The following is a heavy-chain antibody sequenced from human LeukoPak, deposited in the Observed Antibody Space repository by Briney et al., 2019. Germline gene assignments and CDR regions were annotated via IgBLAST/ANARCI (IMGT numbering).Heavy chain of an antibody. J-gene: IGHJ4*02. CDR3: RAVSDHFDY. Sequence: GGSLRLSCAASGLTFSSYAMSWVRQAPGKGLEWVSAISGSGGSTYYADSVKGRFTISRDNSKNTLYLQMNSLKTEDTAVYYCRAVSDHFDYWGQGTLVTVSS. V-gene: IGHV3-23*01. CDR1: GLTFSSYA. D-gene: IGHD3-10*01. CDR2: ISGSGGST.